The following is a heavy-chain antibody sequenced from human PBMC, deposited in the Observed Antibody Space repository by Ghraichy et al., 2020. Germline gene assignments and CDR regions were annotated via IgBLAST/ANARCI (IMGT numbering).Heavy chain of an antibody. V-gene: IGHV3-73*01. CDR3: VSTGYCSGGSCLVKDY. CDR1: GFTLSASA. Sequence: KVSCAASGFTLSASAMHWVRQASGKGLEWVGRIKTNSYATAYGESVKGRFTISRDDSRNTIYLQMNNLKIEDTAVYYCVSTGYCSGGSCLVKDYWG. J-gene: IGHJ4*01. D-gene: IGHD2-15*01. CDR2: IKTNSYAT.